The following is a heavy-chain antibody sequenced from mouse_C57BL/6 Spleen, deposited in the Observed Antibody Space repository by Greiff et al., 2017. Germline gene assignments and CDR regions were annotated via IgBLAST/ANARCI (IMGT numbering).Heavy chain of an antibody. CDR2: INPNNGGT. D-gene: IGHD1-1*01. Sequence: VQLQQSGPELVKPGASVKMSCKASGYTFTDYNMHWVKQSPGKSLEWIGYINPNNGGTSYNQKFKGKATLTVNKSSSTAYMELRSLTSEDSAVYYCARREITTVVATDYYAMDYWGQGTSVTVSS. J-gene: IGHJ4*01. CDR3: ARREITTVVATDYYAMDY. V-gene: IGHV1-22*01. CDR1: GYTFTDYN.